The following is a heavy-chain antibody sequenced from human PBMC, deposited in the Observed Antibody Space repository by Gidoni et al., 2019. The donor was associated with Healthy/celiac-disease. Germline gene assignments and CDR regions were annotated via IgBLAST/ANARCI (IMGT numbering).Heavy chain of an antibody. CDR2: IIPIFGTA. Sequence: QVQLVQSGAEVKQPGSSVKVSCKASGGTFSSYAISWVRQAPGQGLEWMGGIIPIFGTANYAQKFQGRVTITADESTSTAYMELSSLRSEDTAVYYCARVEGYCSSTSCYPDYYYYYGMDVWGQGTTVTVSS. D-gene: IGHD2-2*01. CDR3: ARVEGYCSSTSCYPDYYYYYGMDV. CDR1: GGTFSSYA. J-gene: IGHJ6*02. V-gene: IGHV1-69*01.